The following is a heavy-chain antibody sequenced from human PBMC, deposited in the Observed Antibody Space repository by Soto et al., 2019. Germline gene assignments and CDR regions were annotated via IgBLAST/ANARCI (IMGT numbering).Heavy chain of an antibody. Sequence: QLQLQESGPGLVKPSETLSLTCTVSGGSISSSSYYWGWIRQPPGKGLEWIGSIYYSGSTYYNPSLKSRVTISVDTSKNQFSLKLSSVTAADTAVYYCAISRDYGDYVAWFDYWGQGTLVTVSS. CDR2: IYYSGST. CDR3: AISRDYGDYVAWFDY. D-gene: IGHD4-17*01. V-gene: IGHV4-39*01. CDR1: GGSISSSSYY. J-gene: IGHJ4*02.